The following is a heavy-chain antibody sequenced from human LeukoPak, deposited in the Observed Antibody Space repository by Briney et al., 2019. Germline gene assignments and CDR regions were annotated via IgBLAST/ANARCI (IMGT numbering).Heavy chain of an antibody. Sequence: GGSLRLSCTASEFTFSNYAMTWVRQAPGKGLEWVSAISASGSSTNYAGSVKGRFTVSRDNSKNTLYLQLNSLRAEDTAVYYCAKGYGSGWYYFDYWGQGTLVTVSS. D-gene: IGHD6-19*01. CDR3: AKGYGSGWYYFDY. V-gene: IGHV3-23*01. J-gene: IGHJ4*02. CDR1: EFTFSNYA. CDR2: ISASGSST.